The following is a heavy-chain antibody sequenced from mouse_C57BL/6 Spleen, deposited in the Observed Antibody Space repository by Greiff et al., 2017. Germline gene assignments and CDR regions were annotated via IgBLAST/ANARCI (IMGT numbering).Heavy chain of an antibody. V-gene: IGHV5-4*03. CDR1: GFTFSSYA. CDR3: ARGNENFDV. CDR2: ISDGGSYT. Sequence: DVKLVESGGGLVKPGGSLKLSCAASGFTFSSYAMSWVRQTPEKRLEWVATISDGGSYTDYPDNVKGRFNISRDNAKNNLYLQMSHLKSEDTAMYYCARGNENFDVWGTGTTVTVSS. J-gene: IGHJ1*03.